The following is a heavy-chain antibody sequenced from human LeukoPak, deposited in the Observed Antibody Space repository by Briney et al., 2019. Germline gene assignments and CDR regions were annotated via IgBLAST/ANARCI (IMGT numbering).Heavy chain of an antibody. CDR2: FSADGINI. CDR1: GFTFSIYG. V-gene: IGHV3-30*03. D-gene: IGHD6-19*01. CDR3: VRSGYSSGWYRN. J-gene: IGHJ4*02. Sequence: PGGSLRLSCAASGFTFSIYGMHWVRQAPGKGLEWVALFSADGINIYYADSVKGRFTISRDNSKNTLYLQMKSLTVEDTAVYYCVRSGYSSGWYRNWGQGTLVIVSS.